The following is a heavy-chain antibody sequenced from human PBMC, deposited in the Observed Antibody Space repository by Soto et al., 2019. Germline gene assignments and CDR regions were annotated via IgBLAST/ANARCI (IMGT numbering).Heavy chain of an antibody. CDR1: GGSISSGDYY. J-gene: IGHJ5*02. V-gene: IGHV4-30-4*01. CDR2: IYYSGNT. Sequence: QVQLQESGPGLVKPSQTLSLICTVSGGSISSGDYYWSWIRQPPGMALEWIAYIYYSGNTYYNPSLQSRVTISVDTSKNQFSLRRSSLAAADTAVYYCARLPRGNWVDHWGQGILVTVSS. CDR3: ARLPRGNWVDH.